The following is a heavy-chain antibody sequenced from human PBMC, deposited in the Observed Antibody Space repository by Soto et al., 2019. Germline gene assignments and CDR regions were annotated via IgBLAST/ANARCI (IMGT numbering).Heavy chain of an antibody. CDR1: GGTFSSYA. J-gene: IGHJ6*02. D-gene: IGHD3-10*01. CDR2: IIPIFGTA. V-gene: IGHV1-69*13. Sequence: SVKVSCKASGGTFSSYAISCVRQAPGQGLEWMGGIIPIFGTANYAQKFQGRVTITADESTSTAYMELSSLRSEDTAVYYCGTMVRGVMIGYYYYGMDVWGQGTTVTVSS. CDR3: GTMVRGVMIGYYYYGMDV.